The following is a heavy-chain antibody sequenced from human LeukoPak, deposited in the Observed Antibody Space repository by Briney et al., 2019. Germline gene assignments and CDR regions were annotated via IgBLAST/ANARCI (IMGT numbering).Heavy chain of an antibody. J-gene: IGHJ4*02. CDR3: ARDRRTAVAGNFDY. CDR1: GYTFTGYY. D-gene: IGHD6-19*01. CDR2: INPNNGGT. Sequence: ASVKVSCKASGYTFTGYYMHWVRQAPGQGLEWMGWINPNNGGTNYAQKFQGRVTMTRDTSISTAYMELSRLRSDDTAVYYCARDRRTAVAGNFDYWGQGTLVTVSS. V-gene: IGHV1-2*02.